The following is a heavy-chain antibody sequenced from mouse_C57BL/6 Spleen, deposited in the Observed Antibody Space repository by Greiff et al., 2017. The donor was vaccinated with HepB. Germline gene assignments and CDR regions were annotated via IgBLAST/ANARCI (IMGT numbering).Heavy chain of an antibody. J-gene: IGHJ1*03. Sequence: EVQLQQSGAELVRPGASVKLSCTASGFNIKDDYMHWVKQRPEQGLEWIGWIDPENGDTEYASKFQGKATITADTSSTTAYLQLSSLTSEDTAVYYCTKGYGSSYWYFDVWGTGTTVTVSS. V-gene: IGHV14-4*01. D-gene: IGHD1-1*01. CDR3: TKGYGSSYWYFDV. CDR1: GFNIKDDY. CDR2: IDPENGDT.